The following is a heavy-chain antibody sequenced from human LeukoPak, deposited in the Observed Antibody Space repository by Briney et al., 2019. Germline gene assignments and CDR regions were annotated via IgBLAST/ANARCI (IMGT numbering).Heavy chain of an antibody. D-gene: IGHD5-18*01. CDR3: AGDKAMGYYSYMDV. CDR2: ISFDGSYK. J-gene: IGHJ6*03. CDR1: GFTFSSYA. V-gene: IGHV3-30*04. Sequence: PGGSLRLSCTASGFTFSSYAMHWVRQAPGKGLEWVAIISFDGSYKNYADSVKGRFTISRDNAKNSLYLQMNSLRAEDTAVYYCAGDKAMGYYSYMDVWGKGTTVTVSS.